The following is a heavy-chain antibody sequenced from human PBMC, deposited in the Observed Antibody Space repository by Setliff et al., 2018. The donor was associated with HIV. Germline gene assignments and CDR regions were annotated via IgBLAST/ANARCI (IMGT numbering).Heavy chain of an antibody. CDR3: ARPYTSSSLSTPFDN. D-gene: IGHD6-13*01. J-gene: IGHJ4*02. Sequence: KASETLSLTCTVSGSPISSDYYWGWLRQSPGKGPEWIGSIHHSGGAYYNPSLRSRVTMSVDTSKNQLSLRLTSMTAADAAVYYCARPYTSSSLSTPFDNWGQGTLVTVSS. V-gene: IGHV4-38-2*02. CDR2: IHHSGGA. CDR1: GSPISSDYY.